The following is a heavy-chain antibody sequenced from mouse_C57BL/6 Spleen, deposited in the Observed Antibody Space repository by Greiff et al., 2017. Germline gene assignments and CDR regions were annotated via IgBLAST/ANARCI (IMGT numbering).Heavy chain of an antibody. CDR2: IYPGSGNT. D-gene: IGHD2-5*01. J-gene: IGHJ4*01. CDR3: ARDDYYSNYPYAMDY. CDR1: GYTFTDYY. Sequence: QVQLQQSGAELVRPGASVKLSCKASGYTFTDYYINWVKRRPGQGLEWIARIYPGSGNTYYNEKFKGKATLTAEKSSSTAYMQLSSLTSEDSAVYFCARDDYYSNYPYAMDYWGQGTSVTVSS. V-gene: IGHV1-76*01.